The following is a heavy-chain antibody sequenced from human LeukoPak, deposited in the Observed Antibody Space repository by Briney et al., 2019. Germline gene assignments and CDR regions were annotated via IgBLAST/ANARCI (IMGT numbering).Heavy chain of an antibody. Sequence: GGSLRLSCAASGFTFSSYGMHWVRQAPGKGLEWVAFIRYDGSNKYYADSVKGRFTISRDNSKNTLYLQVNTLRSEDTAVYYCARSGILTGYHNYFDYWGQGTLVTVSS. V-gene: IGHV3-30*02. CDR2: IRYDGSNK. CDR1: GFTFSSYG. D-gene: IGHD3-9*01. CDR3: ARSGILTGYHNYFDY. J-gene: IGHJ4*02.